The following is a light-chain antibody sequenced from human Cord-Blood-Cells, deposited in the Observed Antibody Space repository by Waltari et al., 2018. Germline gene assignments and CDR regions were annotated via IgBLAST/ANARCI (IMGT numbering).Light chain of an antibody. CDR2: AAS. CDR1: QGISSY. Sequence: IRITQSPSSPSASTGARVTITCRASQGISSYLAWYQQKPGKAPKLLIYAASTLQSGVPSRFSGSGSGTDFTLTISCLQSEDFANYYCQQYYSYPITFGQGTRLEIK. J-gene: IGKJ5*01. V-gene: IGKV1-8*01. CDR3: QQYYSYPIT.